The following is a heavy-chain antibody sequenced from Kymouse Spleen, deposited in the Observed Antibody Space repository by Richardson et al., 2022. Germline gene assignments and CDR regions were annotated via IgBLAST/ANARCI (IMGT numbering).Heavy chain of an antibody. CDR3: ARDIVVVPAAIPYYYGMDV. Sequence: QVQLQQWGAGLLKPSETLSLTCAVYGGSFSGYYWSWIRQPPGKGLEWIGEINHSGSTNYNPSLKSRVTISVDTSKNQFSLKLSSVTAADTAVYYCARDIVVVPAAIPYYYGMDVWGQGTTVTVSS. V-gene: IGHV4-34*01. CDR2: INHSGST. D-gene: IGHD2-2*02. J-gene: IGHJ6*02. CDR1: GGSFSGYY.